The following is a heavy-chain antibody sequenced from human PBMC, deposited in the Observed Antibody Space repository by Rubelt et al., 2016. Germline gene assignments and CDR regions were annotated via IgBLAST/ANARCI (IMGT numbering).Heavy chain of an antibody. D-gene: IGHD6-19*01. CDR2: ISAYNGNT. Sequence: QVQLVQSGAEVKKPGASVKVSCKASGYTFTSYGISWVRQAPGQGLEWMGWISAYNGNTNYAQKLQGRVTMTTDTPTSTAYMGLRSLRSDDTAVYYCARDKEWLATRGFQNWFDPWGQGTLVTVSS. J-gene: IGHJ5*02. CDR3: ARDKEWLATRGFQNWFDP. CDR1: GYTFTSYG. V-gene: IGHV1-18*01.